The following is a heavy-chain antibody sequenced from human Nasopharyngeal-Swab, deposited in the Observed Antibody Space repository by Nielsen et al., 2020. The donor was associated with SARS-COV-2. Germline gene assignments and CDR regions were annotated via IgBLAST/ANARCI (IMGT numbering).Heavy chain of an antibody. Sequence: ASVKVSCKTSGYTFTDYYIHWVRQVPGQGLEWMGWINPDTGATNYAEKFQGRVTMTSDMALSTAYMEMSRLRSDDTAVYYCARVWGDYYGLDVWGQGTTVTVSS. CDR1: GYTFTDYY. D-gene: IGHD3-10*01. J-gene: IGHJ6*02. CDR2: INPDTGAT. V-gene: IGHV1-2*02. CDR3: ARVWGDYYGLDV.